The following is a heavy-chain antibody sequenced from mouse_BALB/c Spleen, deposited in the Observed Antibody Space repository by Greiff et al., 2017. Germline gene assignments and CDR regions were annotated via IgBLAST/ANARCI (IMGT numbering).Heavy chain of an antibody. CDR2: IWGDGST. CDR3: ARSYYYGSSSYWYFDV. D-gene: IGHD1-1*01. V-gene: IGHV2-6-7*01. CDR1: GFSLTGYG. J-gene: IGHJ1*01. Sequence: QVQLKESGPGLVAPSQSLSITCTVSGFSLTGYGVNWVRQPPGKGLEWLGMIWGDGSTDYNSALKSRLSISKDNSKSQVFLKMNSLQTDDTARYYCARSYYYGSSSYWYFDVWGAGTTVTVSS.